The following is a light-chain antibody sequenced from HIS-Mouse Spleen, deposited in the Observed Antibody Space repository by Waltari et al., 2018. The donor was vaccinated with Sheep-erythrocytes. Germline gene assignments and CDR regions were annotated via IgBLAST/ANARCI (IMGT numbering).Light chain of an antibody. V-gene: IGLV3-10*01. CDR3: YSTDSSGNGV. CDR2: EDS. Sequence: SYELTQPPSVSVSPGQTARITCSGDALPTTSAYWYQQKSGQAPVLVIYEDSKRPSGIPERFSGSSSGTMATLTISGAQVEDEADYYCYSTDSSGNGVFGGGTKLTVL. CDR1: ALPTTS. J-gene: IGLJ2*01.